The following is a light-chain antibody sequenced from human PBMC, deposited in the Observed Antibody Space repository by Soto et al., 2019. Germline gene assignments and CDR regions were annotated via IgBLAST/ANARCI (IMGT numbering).Light chain of an antibody. CDR3: QQYDTLPRT. CDR2: GAS. Sequence: EIVLTQSPGTLSLSPGERATLSCRASQSVSSSYLAWYQQKPGQAPRLLIHGASNRATGIPDRFNGSGSGTDFTLTISRLEPEDSAVYYCQQYDTLPRTFGQGTKVEIK. V-gene: IGKV3-20*01. CDR1: QSVSSSY. J-gene: IGKJ1*01.